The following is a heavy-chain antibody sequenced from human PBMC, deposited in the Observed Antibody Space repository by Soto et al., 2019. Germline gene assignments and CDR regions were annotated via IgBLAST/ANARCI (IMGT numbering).Heavy chain of an antibody. J-gene: IGHJ6*02. CDR3: ARDQGSGDYYYGMDV. Sequence: GGSLRLSCAASGFTFSSYWMSWVRQAPGKGLEWVANIKQDGSEKYYVDSVKGRFTISRDNAKNSLYLQMNSLRAEDTAVYYWARDQGSGDYYYGMDVWGQGTTVTVSS. CDR1: GFTFSSYW. V-gene: IGHV3-7*05. D-gene: IGHD6-19*01. CDR2: IKQDGSEK.